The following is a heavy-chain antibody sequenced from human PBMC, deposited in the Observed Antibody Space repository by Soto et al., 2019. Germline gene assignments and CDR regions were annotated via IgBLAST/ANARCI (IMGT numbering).Heavy chain of an antibody. J-gene: IGHJ5*01. Sequence: SVKVSCKASGGTFSSYTISWVRQAPGQGLEWMGRIIPILGIANYAQKFQGRVTITADKSTSTAYMELSSLRSEDTAVYYCARAGITGTTGFDSWGQGTLVTVSS. CDR2: IIPILGIA. CDR1: GGTFSSYT. V-gene: IGHV1-69*02. D-gene: IGHD1-7*01. CDR3: ARAGITGTTGFDS.